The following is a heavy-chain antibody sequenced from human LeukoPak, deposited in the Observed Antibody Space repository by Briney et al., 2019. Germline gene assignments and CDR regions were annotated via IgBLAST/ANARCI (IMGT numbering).Heavy chain of an antibody. CDR3: AKMRGQYYHSYYMDA. Sequence: GGSLRLSCAASGFSFATNWMHWVRQVPGKGLMWVARINSDGTTTNYADPVKGRFTVSRDNSKSTLYLQMNSLTAEDTAVYYCAKMRGQYYHSYYMDAWGKGTTVTVSS. CDR1: GFSFATNW. V-gene: IGHV3-74*01. CDR2: INSDGTTT. J-gene: IGHJ6*03.